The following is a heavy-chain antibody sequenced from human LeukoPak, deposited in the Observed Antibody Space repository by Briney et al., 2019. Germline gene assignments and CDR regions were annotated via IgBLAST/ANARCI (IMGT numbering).Heavy chain of an antibody. CDR3: ARDSSDSSSWHGYFDY. CDR2: IYSGGAT. J-gene: IGHJ4*02. V-gene: IGHV3-66*01. D-gene: IGHD6-13*01. Sequence: GGSLRLSCAASGFTVSSNYMSWARQAPGQGLEWVSVIYSGGATFYADSVKGRFTISRDNSKNTLYLQMNSLRAEDTAVYYCARDSSDSSSWHGYFDYWGQGTLVSVSS. CDR1: GFTVSSNY.